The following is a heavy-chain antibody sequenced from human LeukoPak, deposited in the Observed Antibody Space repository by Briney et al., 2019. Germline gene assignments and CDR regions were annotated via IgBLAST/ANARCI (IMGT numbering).Heavy chain of an antibody. CDR2: IKQDGGEK. D-gene: IGHD1-26*01. J-gene: IGHJ4*02. CDR3: ARDKLVGATHFDY. Sequence: GGSLRLSCAASGFTFSSYWMSWVRQAPGKGLEWVANIKQDGGEKNYVDSVKGRFTISRDNAKNSLYLQMNSLRAEDTAVYYCARDKLVGATHFDYWGQGTLVTVSS. V-gene: IGHV3-7*01. CDR1: GFTFSSYW.